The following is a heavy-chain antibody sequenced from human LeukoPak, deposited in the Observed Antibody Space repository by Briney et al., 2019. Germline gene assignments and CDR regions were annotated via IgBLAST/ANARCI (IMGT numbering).Heavy chain of an antibody. J-gene: IGHJ6*02. Sequence: SVKVSCKASGGTFSSYSTNWVRQAPGQGLEWMGRIIPILGIANYAQKFQGRVTITADKSTSTAYMELSSLRSEDTAVYYCAREREEDTATRMAPYDIYYYYGMDVWGQGTTFTVSS. D-gene: IGHD5-18*01. CDR1: GGTFSSYS. CDR2: IIPILGIA. V-gene: IGHV1-69*04. CDR3: AREREEDTATRMAPYDIYYYYGMDV.